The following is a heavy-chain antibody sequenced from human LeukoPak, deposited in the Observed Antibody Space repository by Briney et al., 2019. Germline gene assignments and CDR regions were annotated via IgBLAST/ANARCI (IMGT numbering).Heavy chain of an antibody. CDR3: ATDRTGDAADAFDI. Sequence: ASVKVSCKVSGYTLTELSMHWVRQAPGKGLEWMGGFDPEDGETIYAQKFQSRVTMTEDTSTDTAYMELSSLRSEDTAVYYCATDRTGDAADAFDIWGQGTMVTVSS. CDR2: FDPEDGET. CDR1: GYTLTELS. J-gene: IGHJ3*02. D-gene: IGHD7-27*01. V-gene: IGHV1-24*01.